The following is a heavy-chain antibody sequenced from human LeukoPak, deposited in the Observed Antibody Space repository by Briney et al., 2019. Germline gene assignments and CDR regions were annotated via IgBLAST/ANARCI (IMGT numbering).Heavy chain of an antibody. CDR2: ISSIGSTR. CDR1: GFTFSSYE. CDR3: AELGITMIGGV. Sequence: PAGSLRLSCAASGFTFSSYEMNWVRQAPGEGLGWVSYISSIGSTRYYANSVKGRFTISTDNAKNSLYLEMNSLRAEDTAVYYCAELGITMIGGVWGKGTTVTISS. V-gene: IGHV3-48*03. D-gene: IGHD3-10*02. J-gene: IGHJ6*04.